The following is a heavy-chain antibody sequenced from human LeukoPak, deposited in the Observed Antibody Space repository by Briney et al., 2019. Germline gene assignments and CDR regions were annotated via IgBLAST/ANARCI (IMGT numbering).Heavy chain of an antibody. CDR3: AQDPGEGYNFDYFDY. D-gene: IGHD5-12*01. V-gene: IGHV1-2*02. CDR1: GYTFTGYY. Sequence: ASVKVSCKASGYTFTGYYMHWVRQAPGPGLEWMGWINPNSGGTNNAQKFQGRVTMTRDTSISTAYMELSRLRSDDTAVYYCAQDPGEGYNFDYFDYWGQGTLVTVSS. J-gene: IGHJ4*02. CDR2: INPNSGGT.